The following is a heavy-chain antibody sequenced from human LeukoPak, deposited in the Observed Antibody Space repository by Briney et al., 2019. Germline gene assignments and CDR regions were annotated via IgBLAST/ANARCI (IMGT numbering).Heavy chain of an antibody. CDR3: TKTGRYDILTGYHQPDY. CDR1: GFTFSNAW. CDR2: IKSKTDGGTT. J-gene: IGHJ4*02. Sequence: GGSLRLSCAASGFTFSNAWMSWVRQAPGKGLEWVGRIKSKTDGGTTDYAAPVKGRFTISRDDSKNTLYLQMNSLKTEDTAVYYCTKTGRYDILTGYHQPDYWGQGTLVTVSS. D-gene: IGHD3-9*01. V-gene: IGHV3-15*01.